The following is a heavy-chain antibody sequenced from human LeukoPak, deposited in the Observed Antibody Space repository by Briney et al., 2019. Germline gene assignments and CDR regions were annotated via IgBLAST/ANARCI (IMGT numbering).Heavy chain of an antibody. CDR1: GYTFSTYG. CDR2: ISTSNGDT. CDR3: ARGYFDYYLDY. Sequence: ASVKVSCKASGYTFSTYGISWVRQAPGQGLEWMGWISTSNGDTKYAQKLQSRVTMTTDTSTSTAYMELRNLRSDDTAVYYCARGYFDYYLDYWGQGTLVTVSS. V-gene: IGHV1-18*01. J-gene: IGHJ4*02. D-gene: IGHD3-9*01.